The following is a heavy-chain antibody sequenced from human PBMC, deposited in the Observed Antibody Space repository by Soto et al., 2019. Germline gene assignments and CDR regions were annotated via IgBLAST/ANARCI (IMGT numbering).Heavy chain of an antibody. J-gene: IGHJ6*03. CDR2: IWYDGSNK. Sequence: GGSLRLSCAASGFTFSSYGMHWVRQAPGKGLEWVAVIWYDGSNKYYADSVKGRFTISRDNSKNTLYLQMNSLRAEDTAVYYCARDSYYDFWSGYGHYYYYYMDVWGKGTTVTVSS. V-gene: IGHV3-33*01. CDR3: ARDSYYDFWSGYGHYYYYYMDV. CDR1: GFTFSSYG. D-gene: IGHD3-3*01.